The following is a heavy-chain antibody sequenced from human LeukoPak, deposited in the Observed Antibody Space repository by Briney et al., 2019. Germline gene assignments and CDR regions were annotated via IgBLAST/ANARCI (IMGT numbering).Heavy chain of an antibody. CDR3: AKDDGVAVAGTGTFDP. J-gene: IGHJ5*02. D-gene: IGHD6-19*01. V-gene: IGHV3-30*18. CDR2: ISYDGSNK. Sequence: GGSLRLSCAASGFTFSSYGMHWVRQAPGKGLEWVAVISYDGSNKYYADSVKGRFTISRDNSKNTLYLQINSLRAEDTAVYYCAKDDGVAVAGTGTFDPWGQGTLVTVSS. CDR1: GFTFSSYG.